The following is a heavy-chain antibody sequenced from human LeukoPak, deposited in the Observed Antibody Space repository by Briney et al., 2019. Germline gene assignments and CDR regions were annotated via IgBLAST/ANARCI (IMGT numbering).Heavy chain of an antibody. CDR3: ARAGRGGSGYPPNY. D-gene: IGHD3-3*01. Sequence: SETLSFTCTVSGGSISSYYWSWIRQPPGRGLEWIGYIYYSGSTNYNPSLKSRVTISVDTSKNQFSLKLSSVTAADTAVYYCARAGRGGSGYPPNYWGQGTLVTVSS. CDR2: IYYSGST. CDR1: GGSISSYY. J-gene: IGHJ4*02. V-gene: IGHV4-59*01.